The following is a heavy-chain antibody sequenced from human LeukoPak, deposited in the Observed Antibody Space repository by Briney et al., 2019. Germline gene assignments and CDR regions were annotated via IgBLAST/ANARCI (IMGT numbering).Heavy chain of an antibody. CDR1: GFTFSSYA. V-gene: IGHV3-23*01. CDR3: AKESVVGAEDY. J-gene: IGHJ4*02. Sequence: LSGGSLRLSCAASGFTFSSYAMSWVRQAPGKGLEWVSAISGGGSTYYADSVKGRFTISRDNSKNTLYLQMNSLRAEDTAVYYCAKESVVGAEDYWGQGTLVTVSS. D-gene: IGHD1-26*01. CDR2: ISGGGST.